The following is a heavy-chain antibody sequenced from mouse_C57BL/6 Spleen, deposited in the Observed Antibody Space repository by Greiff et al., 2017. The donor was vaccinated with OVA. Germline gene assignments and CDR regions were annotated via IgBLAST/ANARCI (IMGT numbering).Heavy chain of an antibody. CDR3: VREVYYDYDGWYFDV. V-gene: IGHV10-1*01. CDR2: IRSKSNNYAT. J-gene: IGHJ1*03. D-gene: IGHD2-4*01. CDR1: EFSFNTYA. Sequence: EVKVEESGGGLVQPKGSLKLSCAASEFSFNTYAMNWVRQAPGKGLEWVARIRSKSNNYATYYADSVKDRFTISRDDSESMLYLQMNNLKTEDTAMYYCVREVYYDYDGWYFDVWGTGTTVTVSS.